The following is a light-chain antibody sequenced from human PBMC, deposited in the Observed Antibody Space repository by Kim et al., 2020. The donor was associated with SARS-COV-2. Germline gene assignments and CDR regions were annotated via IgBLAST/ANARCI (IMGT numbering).Light chain of an antibody. V-gene: IGKV1-39*01. CDR2: GAS. CDR1: QSISIY. J-gene: IGKJ1*01. CDR3: QESYSKT. Sequence: LSASVGDRVTITCRASQSISIYLNWYQQKPGKAPKLLIYGASSLQSGVPSRFSGSGSGTDFTLTISSLQPEDFATYYCQESYSKTFGQGTKVDIK.